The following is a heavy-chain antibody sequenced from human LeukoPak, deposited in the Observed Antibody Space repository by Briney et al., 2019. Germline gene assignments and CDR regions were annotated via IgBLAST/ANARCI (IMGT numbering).Heavy chain of an antibody. CDR1: GFTFSSYA. CDR3: ARDLLIGSIIAAAGTGYVNWFDP. V-gene: IGHV3-23*01. D-gene: IGHD6-13*01. J-gene: IGHJ5*02. CDR2: ISYSGGST. Sequence: GGSLRLSCAASGFTFSSYAMSWVRQAPGKGLEWVSAISYSGGSTYYADSVKGRFTVSRDNSKNTLYLQMNSLRAEDTAVYYCARDLLIGSIIAAAGTGYVNWFDPWGQGTLVTVSS.